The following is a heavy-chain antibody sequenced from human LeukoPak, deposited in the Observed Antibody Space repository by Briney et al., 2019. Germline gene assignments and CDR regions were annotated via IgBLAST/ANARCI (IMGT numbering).Heavy chain of an antibody. D-gene: IGHD6-13*01. V-gene: IGHV4-61*08. J-gene: IGHJ5*02. Sequence: SETLSLTCTVSGGSISSGDYYWSWIRQPPGKGLEWIGYIYYSGSTNYNPSLKSRVTISVDTSKNQLSLKLSSVTAADTAVYYCARTIAAAGSDWFDPWGQGTLVTVSS. CDR3: ARTIAAAGSDWFDP. CDR1: GGSISSGDYY. CDR2: IYYSGST.